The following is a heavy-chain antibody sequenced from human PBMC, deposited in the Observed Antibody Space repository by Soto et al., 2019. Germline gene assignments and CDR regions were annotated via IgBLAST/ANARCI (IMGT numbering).Heavy chain of an antibody. CDR2: IWYDGSNK. V-gene: IGHV3-33*01. Sequence: QVQLVESGGGVVQPGRSLRLSCAASGFTFSSYGLHWVRQAPGKGLEWVVVIWYDGSNKYYADAVKGRFTISRDNSKNTLYLQMKNLRAEDTAVYYSGRDRYYGSESYWFDDWGQGTLVTVSS. D-gene: IGHD3-10*01. CDR3: GRDRYYGSESYWFDD. J-gene: IGHJ4*02. CDR1: GFTFSSYG.